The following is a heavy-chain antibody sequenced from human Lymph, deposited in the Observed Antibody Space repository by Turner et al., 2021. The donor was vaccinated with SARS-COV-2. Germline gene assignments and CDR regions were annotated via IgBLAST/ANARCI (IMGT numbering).Heavy chain of an antibody. CDR1: GFTFDDYA. CDR3: AKDPGYCSGGSCYSRTYFDF. D-gene: IGHD2-15*01. Sequence: GESGGGVVQPGGSLRLSCAASGFTFDDYAMHWVRQAPGKGLEWVSLISGDGGGTYYADSVKGRFTISRDNSKNSLSLQMNSLRAEDTALDYCAKDPGYCSGGSCYSRTYFDFWGQGTLVTVSA. CDR2: ISGDGGGT. V-gene: IGHV3-43*02. J-gene: IGHJ4*02.